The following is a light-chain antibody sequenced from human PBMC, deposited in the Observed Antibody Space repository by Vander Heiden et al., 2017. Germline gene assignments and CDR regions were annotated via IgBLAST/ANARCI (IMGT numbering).Light chain of an antibody. V-gene: IGLV10-54*04. CDR3: SAWDSGLGTYV. Sequence: QAGLPPPPSVSKDFGQTATLTCSGDSNDLGDQGAAWLQHHQGHPPKLLSYRNNDRPSGISERFSASRSGNTASLTITGLLPEDEADYYCSAWDSGLGTYVFGTGTKVTVL. CDR1: SNDLGDQG. CDR2: RNN. J-gene: IGLJ1*01.